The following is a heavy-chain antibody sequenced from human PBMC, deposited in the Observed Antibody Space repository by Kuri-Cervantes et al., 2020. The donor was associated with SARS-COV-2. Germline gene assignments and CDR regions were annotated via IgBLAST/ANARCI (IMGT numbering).Heavy chain of an antibody. D-gene: IGHD3-16*01. CDR2: ISAYNGNT. CDR1: GGTFSSYA. Sequence: ASVKVSCKASGGTFSSYAISWVRQAPGQGLEWMGWISAYNGNTNYAQKLQGRVTMTTDTSTSTAYMELRSLRSDDTAVYYCARAEVLYDYVWGSIPSQPAPGWFDPWGQGTLVTVSS. J-gene: IGHJ5*02. CDR3: ARAEVLYDYVWGSIPSQPAPGWFDP. V-gene: IGHV1-18*01.